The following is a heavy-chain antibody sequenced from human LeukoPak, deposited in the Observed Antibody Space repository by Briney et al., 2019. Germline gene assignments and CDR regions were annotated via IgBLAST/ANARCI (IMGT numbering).Heavy chain of an antibody. CDR1: GGSISSYY. CDR2: IYYSGST. D-gene: IGHD6-13*01. Sequence: SETLSLTCTVSGGSISSYYWSWIRQPPGKGLEWIGYIYYSGSTNYNPSLKSRVTISVDTSKNQFSLNLRSVTAADTAVYYCARRAAGTFDYWGQGTLVTVSS. V-gene: IGHV4-59*08. CDR3: ARRAAGTFDY. J-gene: IGHJ4*02.